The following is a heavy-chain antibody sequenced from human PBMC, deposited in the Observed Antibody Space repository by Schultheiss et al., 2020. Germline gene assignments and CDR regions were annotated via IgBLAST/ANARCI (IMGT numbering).Heavy chain of an antibody. Sequence: ASVKVSFKASGGTFSSYAISWVRQAPGQGLEWMGWISAYNGNTNYAQKLQGRVTMTTDTSTSTAYMELSRLRSDDTAVYYCARLIAAGTYNWFDPWGQGTLVTVSS. V-gene: IGHV1-18*01. CDR1: GGTFSSYA. CDR2: ISAYNGNT. CDR3: ARLIAAGTYNWFDP. D-gene: IGHD6-13*01. J-gene: IGHJ5*02.